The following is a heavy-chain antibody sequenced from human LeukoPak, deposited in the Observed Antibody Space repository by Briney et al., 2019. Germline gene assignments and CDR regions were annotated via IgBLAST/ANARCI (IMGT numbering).Heavy chain of an antibody. J-gene: IGHJ5*02. Sequence: SETLSLTCTVSGGSISSYYWSWIRQPAGKGLEWIGRIYTNGSTNYNPSLKSRVTMSVDTSKNQFSLKLSSVTAADTAVYYCARDRMGMTTVTTFWFDPWGQGTLVTVSS. CDR1: GGSISSYY. CDR3: ARDRMGMTTVTTFWFDP. D-gene: IGHD4-17*01. CDR2: IYTNGST. V-gene: IGHV4-4*07.